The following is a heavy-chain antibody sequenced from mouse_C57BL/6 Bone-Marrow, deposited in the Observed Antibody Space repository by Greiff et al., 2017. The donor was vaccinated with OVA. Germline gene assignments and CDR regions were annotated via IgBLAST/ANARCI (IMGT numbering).Heavy chain of an antibody. D-gene: IGHD1-1*01. CDR3: TREAYYYGTLDY. Sequence: EVHLVESGEGLVKPGGSLKLSCAASGFTFSSYAMSWVRQTPEKRLEWVAYISSGGDYIYYADTVKGRFTISRDNARNTLYLQMSSLKSEDTAMYYCTREAYYYGTLDYWGQGTTLTVYS. J-gene: IGHJ2*01. V-gene: IGHV5-9-1*02. CDR1: GFTFSSYA. CDR2: ISSGGDYI.